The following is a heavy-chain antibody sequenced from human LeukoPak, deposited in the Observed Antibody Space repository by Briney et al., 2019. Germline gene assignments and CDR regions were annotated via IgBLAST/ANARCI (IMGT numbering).Heavy chain of an antibody. CDR1: GSTFSGSW. Sequence: GGSLRLSCAASGSTFSGSWMHWVRQAPGKGLVWVSSINADGSSTSYADSMKGRFTISRDNAKNTLYLQMNSLRAEDTAVYYCASQQSFHYYYMDVWGKGTTVTVSS. CDR3: ASQQSFHYYYMDV. CDR2: INADGSST. V-gene: IGHV3-74*01. J-gene: IGHJ6*03. D-gene: IGHD2/OR15-2a*01.